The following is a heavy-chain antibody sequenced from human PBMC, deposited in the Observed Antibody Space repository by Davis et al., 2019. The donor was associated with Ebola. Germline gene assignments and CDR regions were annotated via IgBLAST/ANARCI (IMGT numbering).Heavy chain of an antibody. Sequence: MPSETLSLTCTVSGGSISSGNYYWSWIRQHPGKGLEWIGYIYYIENTYYNPSLKSRVTISVDTSKNQFSLKLSSVTAADTALYYCARGTGLVSDYWGQGTLVTVSS. D-gene: IGHD3/OR15-3a*01. CDR1: GGSISSGNYY. J-gene: IGHJ4*02. CDR2: IYYIENT. CDR3: ARGTGLVSDY. V-gene: IGHV4-31*03.